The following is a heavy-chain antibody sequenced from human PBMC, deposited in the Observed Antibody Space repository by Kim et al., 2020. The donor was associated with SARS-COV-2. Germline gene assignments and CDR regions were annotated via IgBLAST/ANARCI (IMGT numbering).Heavy chain of an antibody. V-gene: IGHV1-8*01. Sequence: ASVKVSCKASGYTFTSYDINWVRQATGQGLEWMGWMNPNSGNTGYAQKFQGRVTMTRNTSISTAYMELSSLRSEDTAVYYCARSDEGSSSWVRAWYYYGMDVWGQGTTVTVSS. D-gene: IGHD6-13*01. J-gene: IGHJ6*02. CDR3: ARSDEGSSSWVRAWYYYGMDV. CDR2: MNPNSGNT. CDR1: GYTFTSYD.